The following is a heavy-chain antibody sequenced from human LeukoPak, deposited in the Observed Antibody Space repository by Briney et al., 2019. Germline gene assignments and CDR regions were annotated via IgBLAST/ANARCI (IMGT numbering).Heavy chain of an antibody. CDR1: SGTISSSSYF. Sequence: SETLSLTCNVSSGTISSSSYFWGWIRQPPGNGLEWIGNIYYTGSTHYNPSLKSRLTISVDTSKNQFSLKLSSVTAADTAVYYCARHIDRPTMLIEYWGQGILVTVSS. CDR2: IYYTGST. CDR3: ARHIDRPTMLIEY. J-gene: IGHJ4*02. D-gene: IGHD3-16*01. V-gene: IGHV4-39*01.